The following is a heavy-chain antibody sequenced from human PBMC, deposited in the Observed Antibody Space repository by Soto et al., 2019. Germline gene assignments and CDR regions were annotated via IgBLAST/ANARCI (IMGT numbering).Heavy chain of an antibody. V-gene: IGHV1-69*13. J-gene: IGHJ3*02. CDR2: IIPIFGTA. CDR3: AREIFGVIISGGRDAFDI. D-gene: IGHD3-3*01. Sequence: SVKVSCKASGGTFSTYAISWVRQAPGQGLEWMGGIIPIFGTAKYAQKFQGRVTITADESTGTAYMELSSLRSEDTAVYYCAREIFGVIISGGRDAFDIWGQGTMVTVSS. CDR1: GGTFSTYA.